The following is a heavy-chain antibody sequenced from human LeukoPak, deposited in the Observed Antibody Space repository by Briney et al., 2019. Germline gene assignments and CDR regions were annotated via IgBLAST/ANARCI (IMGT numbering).Heavy chain of an antibody. CDR2: ISVSGSTI. D-gene: IGHD2-2*01. CDR3: AREYCTSNSCYVDD. Sequence: GGSLRLSCAASGFTFSDYYMNWIRQAPGKGLEWVSYISVSGSTIYYADSVKGRFSISRDNAKNSLYLQMNSLRAEDTAVYYCAREYCTSNSCYVDDWGQGTLVAVSS. J-gene: IGHJ4*02. CDR1: GFTFSDYY. V-gene: IGHV3-11*01.